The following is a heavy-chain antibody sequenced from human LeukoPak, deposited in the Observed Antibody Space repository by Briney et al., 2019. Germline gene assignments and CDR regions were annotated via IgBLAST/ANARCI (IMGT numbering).Heavy chain of an antibody. Sequence: SETLSLTCAVYGGSFSGYYWSWIRQPPGKGLEWIGGINHSGSTNYNPSLKSRVTISVDTSKNQFSLKLSSVTAADTAVYYCARCTITMVRGGHYYGMDVWGQGTTVTVSS. CDR1: GGSFSGYY. J-gene: IGHJ6*02. V-gene: IGHV4-34*01. D-gene: IGHD3-10*01. CDR3: ARCTITMVRGGHYYGMDV. CDR2: INHSGST.